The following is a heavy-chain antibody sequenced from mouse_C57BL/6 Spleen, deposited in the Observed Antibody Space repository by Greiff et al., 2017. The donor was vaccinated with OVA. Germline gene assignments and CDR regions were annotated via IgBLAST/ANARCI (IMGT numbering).Heavy chain of an antibody. J-gene: IGHJ2*01. CDR3: ARDRPAQATDYFDY. Sequence: EVHLVESGGGLVKPGGSLTLSCAASGFTFSSYAMSWVRQTPEKRLEWVATISDGGSYTYYPDNVKGRFTISRDNAKNNLYLQMSHLKSEDTAMYYCARDRPAQATDYFDYWGQGTTLTVSS. CDR2: ISDGGSYT. D-gene: IGHD3-2*02. V-gene: IGHV5-4*01. CDR1: GFTFSSYA.